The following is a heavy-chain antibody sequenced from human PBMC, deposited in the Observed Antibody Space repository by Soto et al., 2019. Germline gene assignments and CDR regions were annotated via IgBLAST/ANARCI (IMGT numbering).Heavy chain of an antibody. CDR1: GGTFNNYA. CDR3: ARVVHNYYDSSGYYSHPFDY. J-gene: IGHJ4*01. CDR2: IIPIFDTT. Sequence: SVKVSCKVSGGTFNNYAINWVRQAPGQGLEWMGGIIPIFDTTNYAQKFQGRITITADKSTSTAYMELSSLRSEDTAVYYCARVVHNYYDSSGYYSHPFDYWG. V-gene: IGHV1-69*06. D-gene: IGHD3-22*01.